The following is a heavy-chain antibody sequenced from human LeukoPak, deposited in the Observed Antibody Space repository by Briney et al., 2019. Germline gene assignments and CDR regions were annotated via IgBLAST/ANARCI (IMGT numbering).Heavy chain of an antibody. CDR1: GFTFSSYW. V-gene: IGHV3-74*01. CDR2: INSDGSST. Sequence: PGGSLRLSCAASGFTFSSYWMHWVRQAPGKGLVWVSRINSDGSSTDYADSVKGRFTISRDNAKNTLYLQMNSLRAEDTAVHYCVSRYYGDRLRAPDYWGQGTLVTVSS. CDR3: VSRYYGDRLRAPDY. J-gene: IGHJ4*02. D-gene: IGHD4-17*01.